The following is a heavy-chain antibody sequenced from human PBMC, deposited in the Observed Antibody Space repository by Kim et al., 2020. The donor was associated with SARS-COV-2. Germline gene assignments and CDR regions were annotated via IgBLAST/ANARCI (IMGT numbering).Heavy chain of an antibody. J-gene: IGHJ5*01. CDR3: ERGGYSNFES. CDR2: IKPDGSDR. Sequence: GGSLRLSCGASGFTFSTSWMSWVRQAPGKGLEWVANIKPDGSDRNYVGSVKGRFTISRDNAKNSLYLQMNSLRVEDTAVYYCERGGYSNFESLGQGTLVT. V-gene: IGHV3-7*01. CDR1: GFTFSTSW. D-gene: IGHD6-13*01.